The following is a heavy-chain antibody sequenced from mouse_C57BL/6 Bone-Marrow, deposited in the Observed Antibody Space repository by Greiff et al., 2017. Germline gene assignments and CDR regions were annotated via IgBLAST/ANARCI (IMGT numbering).Heavy chain of an antibody. CDR3: ASSHWDFDY. D-gene: IGHD4-1*01. V-gene: IGHV1-4*01. CDR2: INPGSGNT. J-gene: IGHJ2*01. CDR1: GYTFTSYT. Sequence: QVQLQQSGAELARPGASVKMSCKASGYTFTSYTMHWVKQRPGQGLEWIGDINPGSGNTKYNQKFKDKATLTADKSSSTAYMQLSSLTAEDSAVCYSASSHWDFDYWGQGTTLTGSS.